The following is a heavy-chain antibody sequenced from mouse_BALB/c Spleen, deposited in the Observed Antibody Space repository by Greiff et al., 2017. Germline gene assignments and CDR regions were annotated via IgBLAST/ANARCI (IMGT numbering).Heavy chain of an antibody. CDR2: IWGDGST. D-gene: IGHD1-1*01. CDR3: ARALGSSYYAMDY. Sequence: VKLVESGPGLVAPSQSLSITCTVSGFSLTGYGVNWVRQPPGKGLEWLGMIWGDGSTDYNSALKSRLSISKDNSKSQVFLKMNSLQTDDTARYYCARALGSSYYAMDYWGQGTSVTVSS. V-gene: IGHV2-6-7*01. CDR1: GFSLTGYG. J-gene: IGHJ4*01.